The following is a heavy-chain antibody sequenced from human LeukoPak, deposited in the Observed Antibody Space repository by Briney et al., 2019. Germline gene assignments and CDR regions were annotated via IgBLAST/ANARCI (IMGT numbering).Heavy chain of an antibody. CDR3: ARDRRITMVRGALTNDAFDI. CDR2: MNINSGNT. D-gene: IGHD3-10*01. J-gene: IGHJ3*02. CDR1: GYAFTVYN. Sequence: ASVKLSCKASGYAFTVYNINWGRRGTGQGLEWRGWMNINSGNTGYAQKFQGRDTMTRNTSISTAYMELSSLRSEDTAVYYSARDRRITMVRGALTNDAFDIWGQGTMVTVSS. V-gene: IGHV1-8*01.